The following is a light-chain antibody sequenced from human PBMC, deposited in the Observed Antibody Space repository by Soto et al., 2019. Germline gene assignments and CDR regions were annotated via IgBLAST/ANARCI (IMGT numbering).Light chain of an antibody. CDR2: DTS. CDR1: QSVGSY. J-gene: IGKJ4*01. CDR3: QRYNNWPLT. Sequence: EIVLTQSPATLSLSPGERATLSCRASQSVGSYLAWFQQTPGQAPRLLIYDTSNRATGIPARFSGSGSGTDFTLTISSLETEDFAVYYCQRYNNWPLTFGGGTKVESK. V-gene: IGKV3-11*01.